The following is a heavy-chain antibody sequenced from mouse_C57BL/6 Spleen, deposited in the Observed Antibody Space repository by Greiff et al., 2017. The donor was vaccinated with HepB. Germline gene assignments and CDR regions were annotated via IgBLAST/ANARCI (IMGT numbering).Heavy chain of an antibody. V-gene: IGHV5-16*01. J-gene: IGHJ1*03. CDR2: INYDGSST. CDR1: GFTFSDYY. CDR3: AREAPGYFDV. Sequence: EVKLVESEGGLVQPGSSMKLSCTASGFTFSDYYMAWVRQVPEKGLEWVANINYDGSSTYYLDSLKSRFIISRDNAKNILYLQMSSLKSEDTATYYCAREAPGYFDVWGTGTTVTVSS.